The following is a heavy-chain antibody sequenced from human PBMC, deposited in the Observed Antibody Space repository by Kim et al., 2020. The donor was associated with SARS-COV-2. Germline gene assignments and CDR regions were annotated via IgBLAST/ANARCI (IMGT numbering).Heavy chain of an antibody. J-gene: IGHJ6*02. V-gene: IGHV3-21*01. Sequence: GGSLRLSCAASGFTFSSYSMIWVRQAPGKGLEWVSTITTDSNYIYYATSVKGRFTISRDNARHSLFLQMNSLRVDDTAVYYCVREDLFANYHGLDDWGQGTTVTVSS. CDR2: ITTDSNYI. CDR1: GFTFSSYS. D-gene: IGHD3-16*01. CDR3: VREDLFANYHGLDD.